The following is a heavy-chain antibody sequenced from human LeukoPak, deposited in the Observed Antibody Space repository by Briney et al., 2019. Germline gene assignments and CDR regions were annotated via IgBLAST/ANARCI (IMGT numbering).Heavy chain of an antibody. CDR1: GFSLSTSGVG. CDR3: AHAFIAVAELRTYYFDY. D-gene: IGHD6-19*01. V-gene: IGHV2-5*02. J-gene: IGHJ4*02. Sequence: SGPTLVKPTQTLTLTCTFSGFSLSTSGVGVGWIRQPPGKALEWLALIYWDDDKRYSPSLKSRLTITKDTSKNQVVLTMTNMDPVDTATYYCAHAFIAVAELRTYYFDYWGQGTLVTVSS. CDR2: IYWDDDK.